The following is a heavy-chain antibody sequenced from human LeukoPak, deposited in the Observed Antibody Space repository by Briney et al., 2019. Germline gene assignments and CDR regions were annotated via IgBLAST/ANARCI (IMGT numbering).Heavy chain of an antibody. CDR1: GFSFSNYA. CDR2: ITSDRTT. D-gene: IGHD1-26*01. V-gene: IGHV3-23*01. J-gene: IGHJ6*03. Sequence: GGSLRLSCAASGFSFSNYAMTWVRQAPGKGLEWVSSITSDRTTYYADSVKGRFTISRDNSKNTLYLQMNSLRAEDTAVYYCATFYSGSRHYYYYYMDVWGKGTTVTVSS. CDR3: ATFYSGSRHYYYYYMDV.